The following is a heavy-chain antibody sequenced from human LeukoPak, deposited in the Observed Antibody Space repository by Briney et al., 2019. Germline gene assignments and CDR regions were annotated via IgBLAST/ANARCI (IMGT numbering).Heavy chain of an antibody. CDR1: GFTFSSYA. CDR3: AKEVGGFDY. CDR2: ISGSGGSA. V-gene: IGHV3-23*01. Sequence: PGGSLRLSCAASGFTFSSYAMNWVRQAPGKGLEWVSAISGSGGSAYYADSVKGRFTISRDDPKNTLYLQMNSLRAEDTAVYYCAKEVGGFDYWGQGTLVTVSP. J-gene: IGHJ4*02.